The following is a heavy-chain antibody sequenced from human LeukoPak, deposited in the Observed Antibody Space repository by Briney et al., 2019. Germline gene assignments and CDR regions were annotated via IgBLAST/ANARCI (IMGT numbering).Heavy chain of an antibody. J-gene: IGHJ5*02. CDR1: GFAFSSYA. CDR2: ISHNGDST. CDR3: ARDGPGYSSGWYWFDP. V-gene: IGHV3-64*01. Sequence: PGGSLRLSCSASGFAFSSYAMHWVRQAPGKGLEYVSTISHNGDSTFYANSVKGRFTISRDNSKNTLYLQMGSLRPEDMAVYYCARDGPGYSSGWYWFDPWGQGTLVTVS. D-gene: IGHD6-13*01.